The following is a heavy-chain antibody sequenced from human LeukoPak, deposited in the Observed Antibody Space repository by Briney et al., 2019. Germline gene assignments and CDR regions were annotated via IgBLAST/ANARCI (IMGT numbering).Heavy chain of an antibody. J-gene: IGHJ4*02. V-gene: IGHV1-2*02. D-gene: IGHD3-3*01. Sequence: GASVKVSCTASGYTFTGYYMHWVRQAPGQGLEWMGWINPNSGGTNYAQKFQGRVTMTRDTSISTAYMELSRLRSDDTAVYYCARGLNIRFLEWSVDYWGQGTLVTVSS. CDR3: ARGLNIRFLEWSVDY. CDR2: INPNSGGT. CDR1: GYTFTGYY.